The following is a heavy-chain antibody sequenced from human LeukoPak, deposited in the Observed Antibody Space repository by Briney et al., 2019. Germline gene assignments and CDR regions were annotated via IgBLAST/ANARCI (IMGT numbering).Heavy chain of an antibody. CDR1: GASISSITYS. V-gene: IGHV4-39*01. CDR3: ARLNSFGSGSDCFDY. CDR2: GSDSGSA. Sequence: PSETLSLNCSVSGASISSITYSWGWIRQPPGKGLEWIASGSDSGSAYHNPSPKSRVVISVDTSNNLFSLRLSSVTAADTAVYYCARLNSFGSGSDCFDYWGQGTVVIVSS. D-gene: IGHD3-10*01. J-gene: IGHJ4*02.